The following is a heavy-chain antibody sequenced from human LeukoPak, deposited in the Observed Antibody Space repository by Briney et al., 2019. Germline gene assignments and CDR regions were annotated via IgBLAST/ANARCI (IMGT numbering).Heavy chain of an antibody. Sequence: GGSLRLSCAASGFTFSGFAMTWVRQAPGKGLEWVSTISDSGGSTYYADSVKGRFTISRDNFKDTLYVQLNNLRAEDAAVYYCAKSHSVAQRGYFDYWGQGTLVTVSS. J-gene: IGHJ4*02. V-gene: IGHV3-23*01. CDR1: GFTFSGFA. D-gene: IGHD2-15*01. CDR2: ISDSGGST. CDR3: AKSHSVAQRGYFDY.